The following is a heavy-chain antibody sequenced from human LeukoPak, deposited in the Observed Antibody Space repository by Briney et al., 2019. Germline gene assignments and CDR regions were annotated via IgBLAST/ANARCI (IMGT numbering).Heavy chain of an antibody. Sequence: ASVKVSCKASGGTFSSYAISWVRQAPGQGLEWMGGIIPIFGTANYAQKFQGRVTITADESTSTAYMELSSLRSEDAAVYYCARVGHMVRGVIIDNWFDPWGQGTLVTVSS. V-gene: IGHV1-69*13. CDR1: GGTFSSYA. J-gene: IGHJ5*02. CDR2: IIPIFGTA. D-gene: IGHD3-10*01. CDR3: ARVGHMVRGVIIDNWFDP.